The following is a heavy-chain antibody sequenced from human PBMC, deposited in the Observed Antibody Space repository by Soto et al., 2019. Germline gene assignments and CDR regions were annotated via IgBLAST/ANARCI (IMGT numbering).Heavy chain of an antibody. Sequence: GGSLRLSCAASGFTFSSYGMHWVRQAPGKGLEWVAVIWYDGSNKYYADSVKGRFTISRDNSKNTLYLQMNRLRAEDTSVYYCSKVPIFGVVIGTYYFDYWGQGTLVTVSS. D-gene: IGHD3-3*02. CDR1: GFTFSSYG. CDR2: IWYDGSNK. CDR3: SKVPIFGVVIGTYYFDY. J-gene: IGHJ4*02. V-gene: IGHV3-33*06.